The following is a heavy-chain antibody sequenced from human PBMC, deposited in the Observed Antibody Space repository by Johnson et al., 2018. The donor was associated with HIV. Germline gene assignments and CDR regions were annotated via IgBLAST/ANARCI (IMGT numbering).Heavy chain of an antibody. CDR2: MSYDGSSK. V-gene: IGHV3-30*04. J-gene: IGHJ3*02. D-gene: IGHD3-3*01. Sequence: QVQLVESGGGLVQPGGSLRLSCAASGFTFSSYAMHWVRQAPGKGLEWVAVMSYDGSSKYYADSVKGRFTISRDNSRNTLYLQMNSLRAEDTAVYYCARDQAIFGVVLASDAFDIWGQGTMVTVSS. CDR3: ARDQAIFGVVLASDAFDI. CDR1: GFTFSSYA.